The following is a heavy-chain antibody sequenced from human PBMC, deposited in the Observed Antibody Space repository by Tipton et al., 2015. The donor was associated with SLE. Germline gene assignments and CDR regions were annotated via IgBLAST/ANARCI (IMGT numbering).Heavy chain of an antibody. CDR2: ISWNSGSI. V-gene: IGHV3-9*01. CDR3: AKHPNWGRLDY. D-gene: IGHD7-27*01. CDR1: GFTFDDYA. Sequence: RSLRLSCAASGFTFDDYAMHWVRQAPGKGLEWVSGISWNSGSIGYADSVKGRFTISRDNAKNTLYLQMNSLRAEDTAVYYGAKHPNWGRLDYWGQGTLVTVSS. J-gene: IGHJ4*02.